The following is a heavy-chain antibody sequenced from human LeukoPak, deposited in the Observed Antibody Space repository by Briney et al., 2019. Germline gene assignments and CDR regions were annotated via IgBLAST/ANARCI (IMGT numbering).Heavy chain of an antibody. Sequence: SETLSLTCSVSGGSVTSGSYYWSWIRQPPGRGLEWIGEINHSGSTNYNPSLKSRVTISVDTSKNQFSLKLSSVTAADTAVYYCARHYGPWGQGTLVTVSS. V-gene: IGHV4-39*01. CDR2: INHSGST. CDR3: ARHYGP. CDR1: GGSVTSGSYY. J-gene: IGHJ4*02. D-gene: IGHD3-10*01.